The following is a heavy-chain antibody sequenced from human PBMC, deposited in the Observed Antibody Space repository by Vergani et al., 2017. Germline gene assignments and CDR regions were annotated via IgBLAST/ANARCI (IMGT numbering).Heavy chain of an antibody. CDR1: GFSFSRFC. V-gene: IGHV3-33*01. J-gene: IGHJ4*02. CDR3: ARDRGCADIRCYFSGAFDY. D-gene: IGHD2-2*01. CDR2: IHYDGSHE. Sequence: QVQLVESGGGVVQPGRSLRLSCAASGFSFSRFCFHWVRQAPGKGLEWVAFIHYDGSHEYYIDSVKGRFTISRDNSKNTLFLQMNGLRTEDTAVYYCARDRGCADIRCYFSGAFDYWGLGTLVSVSS.